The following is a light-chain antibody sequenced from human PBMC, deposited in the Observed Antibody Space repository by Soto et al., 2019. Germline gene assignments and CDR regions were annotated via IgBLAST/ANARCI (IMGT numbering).Light chain of an antibody. CDR2: SDI. V-gene: IGLV1-40*01. CDR1: SSNVGAGYD. Sequence: QSVLTQPPSVSGAPGQRVTISCTGSSSNVGAGYDVHWYQQLPGTAPKLLIYSDINRPSGVPDRFSGSRSGISAFLAITGLQAEDEADYYCQSYDSSLSGSVFGGGTKLTVL. CDR3: QSYDSSLSGSV. J-gene: IGLJ3*02.